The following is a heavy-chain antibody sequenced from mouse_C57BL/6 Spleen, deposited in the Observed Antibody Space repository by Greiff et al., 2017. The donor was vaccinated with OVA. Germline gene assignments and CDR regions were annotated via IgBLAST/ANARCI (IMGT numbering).Heavy chain of an antibody. CDR3: VRDGGAMDY. J-gene: IGHJ4*01. V-gene: IGHV10-1*01. Sequence: DVKLVESGGGLVQPKGSLKLSCAASGFSFNTYAMNWVRQAPGKGLEWVARIRSKSNNYATYYADSVKDRFTISRDDSESMLYLQMNNLKTEDTAMYYCVRDGGAMDYWGQGTSVTVSS. CDR1: GFSFNTYA. D-gene: IGHD1-1*01. CDR2: IRSKSNNYAT.